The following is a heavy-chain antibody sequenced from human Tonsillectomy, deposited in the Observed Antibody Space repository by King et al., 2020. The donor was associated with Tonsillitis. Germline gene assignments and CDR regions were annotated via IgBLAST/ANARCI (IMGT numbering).Heavy chain of an antibody. CDR3: ARDGNFNDGTYNYDAFDI. D-gene: IGHD3-22*01. CDR2: IRQDGTQK. CDR1: GFTFSSYW. V-gene: IGHV3-7*01. Sequence: VQLVESGGGLVQPGGSLRLSCAASGFTFSSYWMTWVRQAPGKGLEWVANIRQDGTQKHYVDSVEGRFTISRDNAKNSLYLQMNTLRAEDTAGYYCARDGNFNDGTYNYDAFDIWGQGTMVTVSS. J-gene: IGHJ3*02.